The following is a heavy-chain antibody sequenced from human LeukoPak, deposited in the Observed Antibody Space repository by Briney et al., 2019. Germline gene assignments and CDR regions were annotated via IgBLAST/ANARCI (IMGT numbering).Heavy chain of an antibody. V-gene: IGHV4-59*08. CDR2: IYYSGST. J-gene: IGHJ4*02. CDR1: GGSISSYY. D-gene: IGHD6-13*01. Sequence: PSETLSPTCTVSGGSISSYYWNWIRQPPGKGLEWIGYIYYSGSTNYNPSLKSRVTISVDTSKNQFSLKLSSLTAADTAVYYCARTNYPGIAAAAPGYYFDYWGQGTLVTVSS. CDR3: ARTNYPGIAAAAPGYYFDY.